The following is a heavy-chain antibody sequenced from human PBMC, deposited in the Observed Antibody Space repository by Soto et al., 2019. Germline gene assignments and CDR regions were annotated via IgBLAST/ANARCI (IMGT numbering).Heavy chain of an antibody. CDR1: GGTFSSYA. J-gene: IGHJ6*04. D-gene: IGHD6-25*01. Sequence: QVQLVQSGAEVKKPGSSVKVSCKASGGTFSSYAISWVRQAPGQGLEWMGGIIPIFGTANYAQKFQGRVTITADESTSTAYMELSSLSSEDTAVYYCARDRAAAADYYYGMDVWGKGTKVTVSS. V-gene: IGHV1-69*01. CDR2: IIPIFGTA. CDR3: ARDRAAAADYYYGMDV.